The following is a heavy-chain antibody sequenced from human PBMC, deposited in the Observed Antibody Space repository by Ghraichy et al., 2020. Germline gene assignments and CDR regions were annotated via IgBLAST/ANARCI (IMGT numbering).Heavy chain of an antibody. CDR2: ISFSGST. CDR3: ARGQPSWHSVADY. Sequence: SQTLSLTCTVSGGSVSSDSYYWSWIRQPPGRGLEWIGSISFSGSTDYNPSLKSRVTISVDTSKNQFSLKLNSVTAADTAVYYCARGQPSWHSVADYWGQGTLVTVSS. CDR1: GGSVSSDSYY. V-gene: IGHV4-61*01. D-gene: IGHD2-21*01. J-gene: IGHJ4*02.